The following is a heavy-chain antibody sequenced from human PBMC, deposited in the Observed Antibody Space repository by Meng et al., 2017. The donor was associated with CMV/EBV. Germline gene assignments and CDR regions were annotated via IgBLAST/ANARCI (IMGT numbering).Heavy chain of an antibody. D-gene: IGHD6-13*01. J-gene: IGHJ4*02. CDR3: ARGKRYSSSWYPSFDY. CDR1: GGSTSSYY. Sequence: GSLRLSCTVSGGSTSSYYWGWIRQPPGKGLEWIGYIYYSGSTNYNPSLKSRVTISVDTSKNQFSLKPSSVTAADTAVYYCARGKRYSSSWYPSFDYWGQGTLVTVSS. V-gene: IGHV4-59*01. CDR2: IYYSGST.